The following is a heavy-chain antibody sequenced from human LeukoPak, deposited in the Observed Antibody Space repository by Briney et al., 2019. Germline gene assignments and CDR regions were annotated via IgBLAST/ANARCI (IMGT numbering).Heavy chain of an antibody. J-gene: IGHJ4*02. CDR1: GFTFSSYA. D-gene: IGHD3-3*02. CDR3: ANHFWSGYYYYFDY. CDR2: ISGSGGST. V-gene: IGHV3-23*01. Sequence: GGSLRLSCAASGFTFSSYAMSWVRQAPGKGLEWVSAISGSGGSTYYADSVKGRFTISRDNSKNTLYLQMNSLRAEDTAVYYCANHFWSGYYYYFDYWGQGTLVTVSS.